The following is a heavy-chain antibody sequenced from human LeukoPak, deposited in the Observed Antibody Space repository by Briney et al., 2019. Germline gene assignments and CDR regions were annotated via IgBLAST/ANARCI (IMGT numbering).Heavy chain of an antibody. CDR3: ARDPYSGTYGNTYYYYMDV. D-gene: IGHD1-26*01. V-gene: IGHV3-21*01. CDR2: ITTSSTYT. Sequence: GGSLRLSCEASGFSFSSYNMDWVRQTPGKGLEWISSITTSSTYTFYADSVEGRFTISRDNARNSLYLQMNSLRVEDAAVYYCARDPYSGTYGNTYYYYMDVWGKGTTVTISS. J-gene: IGHJ6*03. CDR1: GFSFSSYN.